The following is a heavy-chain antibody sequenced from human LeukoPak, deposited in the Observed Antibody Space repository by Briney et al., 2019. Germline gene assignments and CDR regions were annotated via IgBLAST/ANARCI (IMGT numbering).Heavy chain of an antibody. J-gene: IGHJ4*02. Sequence: PGGSLRLSCAASGFTFSSHAMNWVRQAPGKGLEWVSAISGSGGRTYYADSVKGRFTISRDNSKNTLYLQMNSLRAEDTAEYYCAKEKDYGYYDSSGSLFDYWGQGALVTVSS. CDR1: GFTFSSHA. D-gene: IGHD3-22*01. CDR2: ISGSGGRT. V-gene: IGHV3-23*01. CDR3: AKEKDYGYYDSSGSLFDY.